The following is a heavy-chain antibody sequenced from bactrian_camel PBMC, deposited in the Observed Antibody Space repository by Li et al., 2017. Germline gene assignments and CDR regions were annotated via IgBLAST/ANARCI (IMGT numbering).Heavy chain of an antibody. CDR1: TYLSRTKC. CDR2: IDGNGDT. V-gene: IGHV3S53*01. J-gene: IGHJ4*01. D-gene: IGHD6*01. Sequence: HVQLVESGGGSAQVGGSLRLSCAASTYLSRTKCQGWFRRGPGERGTGIASIDGNGDTRYIDSVKGRFTISRDNAKNTVYLQMNSLRTEDTGTYYCAKSLASALNGTGRSPGTQVTVS.